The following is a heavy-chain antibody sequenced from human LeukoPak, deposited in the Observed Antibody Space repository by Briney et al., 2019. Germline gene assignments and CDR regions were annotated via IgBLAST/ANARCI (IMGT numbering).Heavy chain of an antibody. V-gene: IGHV4-61*02. CDR1: GGSISSGSYY. D-gene: IGHD3-10*01. J-gene: IGHJ6*03. CDR3: ARDMVRAVGEQIINYYYYYYMDV. CDR2: IYTSGST. Sequence: SETLSLTCTVSGGSISSGSYYWSWIRQPAGKGLEWIGRIYTSGSTNYNPSLKSRVTISVDTSKNQFSLKLSSVTAADTAVYYCARDMVRAVGEQIINYYYYYYMDVWGKGTTVTISS.